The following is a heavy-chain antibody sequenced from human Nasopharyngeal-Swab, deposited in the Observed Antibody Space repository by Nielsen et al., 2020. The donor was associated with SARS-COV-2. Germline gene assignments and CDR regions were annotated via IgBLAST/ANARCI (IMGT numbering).Heavy chain of an antibody. J-gene: IGHJ3*02. CDR2: IYYSGST. D-gene: IGHD2-15*01. Sequence: WIRQPPGKGLEWIGSIYYSGSTYYNPSLKSRVTISVDTSKNQCSLKLSSVTAADTAVYYCARQGTRCSGGSCYWDAFDIWGQGTMVTVSS. V-gene: IGHV4-39*01. CDR3: ARQGTRCSGGSCYWDAFDI.